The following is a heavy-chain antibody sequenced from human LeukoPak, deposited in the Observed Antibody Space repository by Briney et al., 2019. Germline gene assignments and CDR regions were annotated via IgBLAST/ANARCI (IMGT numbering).Heavy chain of an antibody. Sequence: GASVKVSCKASGGTLSSYAISWVRQAPGQGLKWMGGIIPIFGTANYAQKFQGRVTITTDESTSTAYMELSSLRSEDTAVYYCARDGRNYYYDSSGYYAFAYWGQGTLVTVSS. CDR1: GGTLSSYA. V-gene: IGHV1-69*05. CDR2: IIPIFGTA. CDR3: ARDGRNYYYDSSGYYAFAY. D-gene: IGHD3-22*01. J-gene: IGHJ4*02.